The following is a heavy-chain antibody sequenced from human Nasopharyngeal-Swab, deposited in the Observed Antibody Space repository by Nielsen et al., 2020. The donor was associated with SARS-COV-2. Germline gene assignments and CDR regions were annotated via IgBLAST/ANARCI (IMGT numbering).Heavy chain of an antibody. V-gene: IGHV3-15*01. J-gene: IGHJ6*02. D-gene: IGHD4-17*01. CDR1: GLTFRNAW. CDR3: TTYYGDSHSYFYYHAMDV. CDR2: IKSKTDGGAT. Sequence: GESLTISCAASGLTFRNAWMNWVRQVPGRGLEWAGRIKSKTDGGATDYAAPVKGRFSISRDDSKNTIYVQMNSLKTEDTAVYYCTTYYGDSHSYFYYHAMDVWGQGTTVTVSS.